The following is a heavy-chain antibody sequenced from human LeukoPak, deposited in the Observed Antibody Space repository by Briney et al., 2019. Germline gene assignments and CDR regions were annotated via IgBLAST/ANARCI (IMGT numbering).Heavy chain of an antibody. V-gene: IGHV4-28*01. J-gene: IGHJ4*02. CDR1: GSSISSSYW. CDR2: ISHSGTT. D-gene: IGHD3/OR15-3a*01. Sequence: SETLSLTCTVSGSSISSSYWWGWIRQPPGQGLEWIGYISHSGTTYYNPSLKSRVTMSVDTSKNQFSLKLGSVTAVDTAVYHCARTALDTVTYFAYWGQGTLVTVSS. CDR3: ARTALDTVTYFAY.